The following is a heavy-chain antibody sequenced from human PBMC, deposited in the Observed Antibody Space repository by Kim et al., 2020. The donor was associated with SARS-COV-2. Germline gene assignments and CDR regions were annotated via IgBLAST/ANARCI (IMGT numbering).Heavy chain of an antibody. CDR2: INPNSGGT. J-gene: IGHJ6*03. CDR1: GYTFTGYY. V-gene: IGHV1-2*06. D-gene: IGHD3-3*01. CDR3: ARWGFLERRDYYYYYYMDV. Sequence: ASVKVSCKASGYTFTGYYMHWVRQAPGQGLEWMGRINPNSGGTNYAQKFQGRVTMTRDTSISTAYMELSRLRSDDTAVYYCARWGFLERRDYYYYYYMDVWGKGTTVTVSS.